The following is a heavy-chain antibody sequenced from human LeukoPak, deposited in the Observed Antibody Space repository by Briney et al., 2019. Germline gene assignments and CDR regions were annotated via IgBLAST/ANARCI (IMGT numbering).Heavy chain of an antibody. V-gene: IGHV4-34*01. D-gene: IGHD3-3*01. CDR3: ARSALRFLERWLDP. Sequence: SETLSLTCAVYGGSFSGYYWSWIRQPPGKGLEWIGEINHSGSTNYNPSLKSRVTISVDTSKNQFSLKLSSVTAADTAVYYCARSALRFLERWLDPWGQGTLVTVSS. J-gene: IGHJ5*02. CDR1: GGSFSGYY. CDR2: INHSGST.